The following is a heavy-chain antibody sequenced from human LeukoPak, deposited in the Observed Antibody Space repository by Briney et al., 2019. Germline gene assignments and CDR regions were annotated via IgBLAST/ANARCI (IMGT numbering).Heavy chain of an antibody. V-gene: IGHV1-69*13. CDR1: GGTCSSYA. Sequence: SVKVSCKASGGTCSSYAISWVRQAPGQGLEWMGGIIPIFGTANFAQKFQGRVTITADESTSTAYMELSSLRSEDTAVYYCARGKYHDFRRLGPYYYYMDVWGKGTTVTVSS. J-gene: IGHJ6*03. D-gene: IGHD3-3*01. CDR2: IIPIFGTA. CDR3: ARGKYHDFRRLGPYYYYMDV.